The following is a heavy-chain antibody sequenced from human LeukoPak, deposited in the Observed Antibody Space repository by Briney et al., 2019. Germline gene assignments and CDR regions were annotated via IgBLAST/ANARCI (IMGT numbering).Heavy chain of an antibody. CDR1: GYTFTSYD. CDR2: MNPNSGNT. J-gene: IGHJ6*03. D-gene: IGHD3-10*01. Sequence: ASVKVSCKASGYTFTSYDINWVRQATGQGLEWMGWMNPNSGNTGYAQKFQGRVTMTRNTSISTAYMELSSLRSEDTAVYYCARALKSSQWFGELLAYYYYYMDVWGKGTTVTISS. CDR3: ARALKSSQWFGELLAYYYYYMDV. V-gene: IGHV1-8*01.